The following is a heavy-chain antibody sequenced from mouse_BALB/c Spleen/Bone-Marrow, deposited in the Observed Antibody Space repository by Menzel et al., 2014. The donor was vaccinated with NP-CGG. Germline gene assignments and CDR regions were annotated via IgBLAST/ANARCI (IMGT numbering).Heavy chain of an antibody. Sequence: EVMLVESGPGLVKPSQSLSLTCTVTGYSITSDYAWNWIRQFPGNKLEWMGYITYSGSTSYNPSLKSRISITRDTSKNQFFLQLNSVTTEDTATYYCARGLGRGAMDYWGQGTSVTVSS. CDR1: GYSITSDYA. J-gene: IGHJ4*01. V-gene: IGHV3-2*02. D-gene: IGHD4-1*01. CDR3: ARGLGRGAMDY. CDR2: ITYSGST.